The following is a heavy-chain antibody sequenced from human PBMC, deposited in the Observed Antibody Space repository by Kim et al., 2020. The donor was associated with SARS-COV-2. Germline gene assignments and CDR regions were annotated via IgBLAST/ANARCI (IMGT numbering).Heavy chain of an antibody. D-gene: IGHD2-15*01. CDR3: ARDPWSRRQGLTYSYYGMDV. CDR1: GFTFSSCA. J-gene: IGHJ6*02. V-gene: IGHV3-30-3*01. CDR2: ISYDGSNK. Sequence: GGSLRLSCAASGFTFSSCAMHWVRQAPGKGLEWVAVISYDGSNKNYADSVKGRFTISRDNSKNTLYLQMNSLRAEDTALYYCARDPWSRRQGLTYSYYGMDVWGQGTTVTVSS.